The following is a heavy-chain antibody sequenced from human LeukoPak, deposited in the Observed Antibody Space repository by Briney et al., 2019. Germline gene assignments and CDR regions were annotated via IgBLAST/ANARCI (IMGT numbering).Heavy chain of an antibody. J-gene: IGHJ4*02. Sequence: ASVKVSCKASGYTFTSYGISWVRQAPGQGLEWMGLISAYNGNTNYAQKLQGRVTMTTDTSTSTAYMELRSLRSDDTAVYYCARPYYDSSAPPYDYWGQGPLVTVSS. D-gene: IGHD3-22*01. CDR1: GYTFTSYG. CDR2: ISAYNGNT. V-gene: IGHV1-18*01. CDR3: ARPYYDSSAPPYDY.